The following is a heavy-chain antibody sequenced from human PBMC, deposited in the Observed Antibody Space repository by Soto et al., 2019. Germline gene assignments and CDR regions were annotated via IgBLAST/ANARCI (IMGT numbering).Heavy chain of an antibody. Sequence: QLQLQESGPGLVKPSETLSLTCTVSGGSITSSRYYWGWIRQPPGKGLEWIGNIYYSGSTYYNPSLKSRVTISVDTSKTRFSLKLSSVTAADTAVYYCMLGSGWKDFDYWGQGTLVTVSS. V-gene: IGHV4-39*01. D-gene: IGHD3-22*01. CDR2: IYYSGST. J-gene: IGHJ4*02. CDR1: GGSITSSRYY. CDR3: MLGSGWKDFDY.